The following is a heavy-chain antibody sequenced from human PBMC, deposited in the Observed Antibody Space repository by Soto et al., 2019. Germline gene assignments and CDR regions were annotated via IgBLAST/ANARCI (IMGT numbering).Heavy chain of an antibody. CDR2: ISYDGSNK. CDR3: AAWLLRPYDAFDI. D-gene: IGHD1-26*01. J-gene: IGHJ3*02. Sequence: HPGGSLRLSCAASGFTFSSYGMHWVRQAPGKGLEWVAVISYDGSNKYYADSVKGRFTISRDNSKNTLYLQMNSLRAEDTAVYYCAAWLLRPYDAFDIWGQGTMVTVSS. CDR1: GFTFSSYG. V-gene: IGHV3-30*03.